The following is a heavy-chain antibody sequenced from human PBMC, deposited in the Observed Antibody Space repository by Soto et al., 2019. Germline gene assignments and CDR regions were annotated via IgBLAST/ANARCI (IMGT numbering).Heavy chain of an antibody. CDR3: ARGLPQRQGRNMDV. Sequence: ASVKVSCKTSGYTFTSDYLHWVRQAPGLGLEWMGMINPRTGDATYTQQLQGRVTLTSDTSTSTVYMELTRLRSGDTAVYYCARGLPQRQGRNMDVWGQGTTVTVSS. CDR1: GYTFTSDY. J-gene: IGHJ6*02. D-gene: IGHD1-1*01. CDR2: INPRTGDA. V-gene: IGHV1-46*01.